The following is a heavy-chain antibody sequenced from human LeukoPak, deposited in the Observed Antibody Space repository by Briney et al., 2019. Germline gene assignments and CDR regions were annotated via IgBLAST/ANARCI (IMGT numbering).Heavy chain of an antibody. CDR2: IYPGDSDT. CDR3: ARQPPVAGS. J-gene: IGHJ3*01. V-gene: IGHV5-51*01. D-gene: IGHD6-19*01. Sequence: GEXLKISFKGSGYRFTSYWIGWVRPMPGKGLEWMGIIYPGDSDTRYSPSFQGQVTISADKSISTAYLQWSSLKASDTAMYYCARQPPVAGSWGQGTMVTVSS. CDR1: GYRFTSYW.